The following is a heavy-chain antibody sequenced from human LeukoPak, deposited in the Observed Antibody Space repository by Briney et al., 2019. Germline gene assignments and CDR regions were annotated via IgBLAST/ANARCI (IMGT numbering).Heavy chain of an antibody. Sequence: SETLSLTCAVYGGSFSGYYWSWIRQPPGKGLEWIGEINNSGSTNYNPSLKSRVTISVDTSKNQFSLKLSSVTAADTAVYYCARGRWELRFDYWGQGTLVTVSS. D-gene: IGHD1-26*01. CDR3: ARGRWELRFDY. CDR1: GGSFSGYY. J-gene: IGHJ4*02. CDR2: INNSGST. V-gene: IGHV4-34*01.